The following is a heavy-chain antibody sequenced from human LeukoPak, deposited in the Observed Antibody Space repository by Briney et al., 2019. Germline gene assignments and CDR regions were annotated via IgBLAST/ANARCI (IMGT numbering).Heavy chain of an antibody. CDR2: INPSGGST. D-gene: IGHD4-11*01. CDR3: AREEHSNGPGYYYYYMDV. CDR1: GYTFTSYY. Sequence: ASVKVSCKASGYTFTSYYMHWVRQAPGQGLEWMGIINPSGGSTSYAQKFQGRVTMTRDMSTSTVYMELSSLRSEDTAVYYCAREEHSNGPGYYYYYMDVWGKGTTVTVSS. J-gene: IGHJ6*03. V-gene: IGHV1-46*01.